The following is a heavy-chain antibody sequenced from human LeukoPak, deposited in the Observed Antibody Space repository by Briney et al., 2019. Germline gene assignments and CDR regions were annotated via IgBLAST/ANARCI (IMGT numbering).Heavy chain of an antibody. J-gene: IGHJ4*02. CDR2: IHTTGGT. V-gene: IGHV4-4*07. Sequence: SETLSLTCTVSGGSISNYYWSWMRQPAGKGLEWIGRIHTTGGTNYNPSLKSRVTMSVDTSKNLFSLKLSSVTAADTAVYYCARRCTSSWCFDYWGQGTLVSVSS. CDR3: ARRCTSSWCFDY. CDR1: GGSISNYY. D-gene: IGHD6-13*01.